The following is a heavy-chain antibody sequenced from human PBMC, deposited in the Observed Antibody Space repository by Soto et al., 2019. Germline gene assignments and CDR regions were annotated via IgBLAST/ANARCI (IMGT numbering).Heavy chain of an antibody. D-gene: IGHD5-12*01. Sequence: GGSLRLSCAASGFTFSSYWIHWVRQAPGKGPVWVSRINNDGSSAEYADSVRGRFTISRDNAKNTLYLQMNSLRAEDTAVYYCARDRGYGTPFDYWGQGTLVTVSS. V-gene: IGHV3-74*03. J-gene: IGHJ4*02. CDR3: ARDRGYGTPFDY. CDR2: INNDGSSA. CDR1: GFTFSSYW.